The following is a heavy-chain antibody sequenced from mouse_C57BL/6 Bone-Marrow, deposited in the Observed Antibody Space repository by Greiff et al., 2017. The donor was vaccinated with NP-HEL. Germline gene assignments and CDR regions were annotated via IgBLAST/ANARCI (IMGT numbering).Heavy chain of an antibody. V-gene: IGHV1-50*01. Sequence: VQLQQPGAELVKPGASVKLSCKASGYTFTSYWMQWVKQRPGQGLEWIGEIDPYDSYTNYNQKFKGKATLTVDTSSSTAYMQLSSLTSEDYAAYYCGRERDSSGYEWGQGTSVTVSS. CDR3: GRERDSSGYE. CDR1: GYTFTSYW. D-gene: IGHD3-2*02. CDR2: IDPYDSYT. J-gene: IGHJ4*01.